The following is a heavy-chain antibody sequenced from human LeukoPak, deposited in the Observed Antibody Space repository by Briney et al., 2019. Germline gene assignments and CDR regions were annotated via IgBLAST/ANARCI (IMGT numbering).Heavy chain of an antibody. J-gene: IGHJ4*02. Sequence: SVKVSCKASGGTFSSYTISWVRQAPGQGLEWMGRIIPILGIANYAQKFQGRVTITADISTSTAYMELSSLRSEDTAVYYCAIHYYDSSGYSDYWGQGTLVTVSS. CDR1: GGTFSSYT. CDR3: AIHYYDSSGYSDY. V-gene: IGHV1-69*02. CDR2: IIPILGIA. D-gene: IGHD3-22*01.